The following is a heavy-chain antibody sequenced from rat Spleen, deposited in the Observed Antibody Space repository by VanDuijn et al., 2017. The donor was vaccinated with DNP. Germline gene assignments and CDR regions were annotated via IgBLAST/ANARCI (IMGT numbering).Heavy chain of an antibody. CDR2: VWTTGVT. J-gene: IGHJ4*01. CDR3: ARDLIFRDTTSAMDA. D-gene: IGHD4-3*01. CDR1: GFSLTNYG. Sequence: QVQLKESGPGLVKPSQTLSLTCTVSGFSLTNYGVSWIRQPPEKGLEWMGIVWTTGVTRYNSALKSRLSISKDTSKSQVFLKMNILQTEDTATYYCARDLIFRDTTSAMDAWGQGTSVTVSS. V-gene: IGHV2-41*01.